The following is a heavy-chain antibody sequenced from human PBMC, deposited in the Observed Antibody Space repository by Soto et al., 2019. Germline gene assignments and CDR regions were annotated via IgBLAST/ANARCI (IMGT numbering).Heavy chain of an antibody. CDR1: AYTFTSYG. J-gene: IGHJ5*02. D-gene: IGHD5-12*01. CDR3: ARTKGGYSGPPSYNWFDP. CDR2: VSAYNGNT. V-gene: IGHV1-18*01. Sequence: ASVKVSCKASAYTFTSYGISWVRQAPGQGLEWMGWVSAYNGNTNYAQKLQGRVSMTTDTSTSTAYMEVRSLRSDDTAVYYCARTKGGYSGPPSYNWFDPWGQGPLVTVSS.